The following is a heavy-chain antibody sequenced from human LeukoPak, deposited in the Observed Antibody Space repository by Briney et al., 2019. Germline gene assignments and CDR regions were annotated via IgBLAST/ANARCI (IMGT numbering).Heavy chain of an antibody. CDR1: GGSISSSSYY. CDR3: ARQRLHWVF. J-gene: IGHJ4*02. Sequence: SETLSLTCTVSGGSISSSSYYWGWIRQSPGKGLEWIGSIYYSGSTYYNPSLKSRVTISVDTSKNQFSLKLSSVTAADTAVYYCARQRLHWVFWGQGTLVTVSS. V-gene: IGHV4-39*01. D-gene: IGHD2-15*01. CDR2: IYYSGST.